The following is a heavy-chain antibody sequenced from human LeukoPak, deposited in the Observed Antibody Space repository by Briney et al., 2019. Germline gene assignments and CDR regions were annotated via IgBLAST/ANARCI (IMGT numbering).Heavy chain of an antibody. J-gene: IGHJ3*02. CDR1: GYTFTSYD. CDR2: MNPNTGNR. V-gene: IGHV1-8*01. CDR3: ARNSNYYGSGAEDAFDI. Sequence: ASVKVSCKASGYTFTSYDINWVRQATGQGPEWMGWMNPNTGNRGYAQKFQGRVTMTRSTSISTAYMELSSLRSEDAAVYYCARNSNYYGSGAEDAFDIWGQGTMVTVSS. D-gene: IGHD3-10*01.